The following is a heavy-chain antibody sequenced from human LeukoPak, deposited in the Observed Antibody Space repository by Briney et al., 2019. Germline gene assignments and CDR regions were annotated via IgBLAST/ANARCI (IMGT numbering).Heavy chain of an antibody. D-gene: IGHD3-3*01. CDR3: ASDDFWSGSVGY. V-gene: IGHV3-23*01. Sequence: GGSLRLSCAASGFTFSSYAMSWVRQAPGKGLEWVSAISGSGGSTYYADSVKGRFTTSRDNSKNTLYLQMNSLRAEDTAVYYCASDDFWSGSVGYWGQGTLVTVSS. CDR2: ISGSGGST. CDR1: GFTFSSYA. J-gene: IGHJ4*02.